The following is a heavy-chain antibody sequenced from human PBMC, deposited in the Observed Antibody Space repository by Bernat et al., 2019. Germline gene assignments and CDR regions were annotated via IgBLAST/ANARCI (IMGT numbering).Heavy chain of an antibody. CDR2: IYSGGST. J-gene: IGHJ4*02. CDR1: GFTVNSNY. Sequence: EVQLVESGGGLIQPGGSLRVSCAASGFTVNSNYMSWVRQAPGKGLEWVSVIYSGGSTYYADSVKGRLTISRDNSKNTLYLQMNSLRAEDTAVYYCAREGVEAVTGKGPLGYWGQGTLVTVSS. D-gene: IGHD6-19*01. CDR3: AREGVEAVTGKGPLGY. V-gene: IGHV3-53*01.